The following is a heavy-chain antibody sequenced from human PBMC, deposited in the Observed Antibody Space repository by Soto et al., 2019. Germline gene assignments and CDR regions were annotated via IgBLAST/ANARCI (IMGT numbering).Heavy chain of an antibody. CDR2: ISTDNTHR. V-gene: IGHV1-18*01. D-gene: IGHD3-10*01. Sequence: GAPVKVSCKASGYNFLTYGISWLRQAPGRGLEWMGWISTDNTHRNYAQNFQERVTMTTDTSTNTAYMELRSLRSDDTAIYYCARDRPGISVIRAVKTYNYFDPWGQGTLVTVSS. CDR3: ARDRPGISVIRAVKTYNYFDP. J-gene: IGHJ5*02. CDR1: GYNFLTYG.